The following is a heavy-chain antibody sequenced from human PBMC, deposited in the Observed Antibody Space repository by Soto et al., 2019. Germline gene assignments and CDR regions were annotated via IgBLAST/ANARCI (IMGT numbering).Heavy chain of an antibody. J-gene: IGHJ6*02. Sequence: EVQLVESGGGLVQPGGSLRLSCAASGFTFSSYDMHWVRQAAGEGLEWVSAIGVAGDTYYPGSVEGRFTISRENAKNSLYLQMNRLRPGDTAVYYCARGYHGSGSRHGMDGWGQGTTVTVSS. V-gene: IGHV3-13*04. CDR3: ARGYHGSGSRHGMDG. D-gene: IGHD3-10*01. CDR1: GFTFSSYD. CDR2: IGVAGDT.